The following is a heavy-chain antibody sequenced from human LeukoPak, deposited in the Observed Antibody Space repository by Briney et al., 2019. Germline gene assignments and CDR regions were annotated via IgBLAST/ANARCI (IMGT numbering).Heavy chain of an antibody. D-gene: IGHD2-21*02. CDR3: ATDLAYCGGDCYSGRLVEDY. CDR2: ISGSGGST. CDR1: GFTFSSYA. V-gene: IGHV3-23*01. J-gene: IGHJ4*02. Sequence: GGSLRLSCAASGFTFSSYAMSWVRQAPGKGLEWVSAISGSGGSTYYADSVKGRFTISRDNSKNTLYLQMNSLRAEDTAVYYCATDLAYCGGDCYSGRLVEDYWGQGTLVTVSS.